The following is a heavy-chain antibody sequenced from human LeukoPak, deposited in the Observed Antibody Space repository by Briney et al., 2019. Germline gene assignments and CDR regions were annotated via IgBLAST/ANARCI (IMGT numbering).Heavy chain of an antibody. J-gene: IGHJ4*02. CDR1: GFTFSIYE. D-gene: IGHD1-26*01. CDR2: ISSIGTTI. CDR3: AGGERGDY. Sequence: SGGSLRLSCAASGFTFSIYEMNWVRQAPGKGLEWVSYISSIGTTIYYADSVKGRFTISRDNAKNSLYLQMNSLRAEDTAVYYCAGGERGDYWGQGTLVTVSS. V-gene: IGHV3-48*03.